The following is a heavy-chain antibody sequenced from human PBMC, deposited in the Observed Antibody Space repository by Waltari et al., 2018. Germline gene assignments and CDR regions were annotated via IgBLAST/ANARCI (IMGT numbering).Heavy chain of an antibody. J-gene: IGHJ4*02. CDR1: GYTFTGYY. V-gene: IGHV1-2*04. Sequence: QVQLVQSGAEVKKPGASVKVSCKASGYTFTGYYIHWVRQAPGQGLEWMGWINPNSGGTNYAQKFKGWVTMTRDTSISTAYMELSRVRSDNPAVYYWARDPREGYKGGGIYYFDYWGQGTLVTVSS. D-gene: IGHD3-16*01. CDR2: INPNSGGT. CDR3: ARDPREGYKGGGIYYFDY.